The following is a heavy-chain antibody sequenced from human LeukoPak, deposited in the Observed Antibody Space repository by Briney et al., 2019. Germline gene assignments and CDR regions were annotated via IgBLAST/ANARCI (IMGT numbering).Heavy chain of an antibody. CDR2: INPNSGGT. Sequence: ASVKVSCKASGYTFTGYFMHWVRQAPGQGLEWMGWINPNSGGTNYAQKFRGRVTMTRDTSISTAYMELSRLRSDDTAVYYCARDERYDSSGYPFDYWGQGTLVTVSS. V-gene: IGHV1-2*02. D-gene: IGHD3-22*01. CDR1: GYTFTGYF. J-gene: IGHJ4*02. CDR3: ARDERYDSSGYPFDY.